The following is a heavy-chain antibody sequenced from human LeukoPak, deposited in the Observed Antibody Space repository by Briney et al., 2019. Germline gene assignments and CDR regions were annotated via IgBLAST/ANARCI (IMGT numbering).Heavy chain of an antibody. CDR2: ISGSGGST. V-gene: IGHV3-23*01. Sequence: PGGSLRLFCAASGFTFSSYAMSWVRQAPGKGLEWVSAISGSGGSTYYADSVKGRFTISRDNSKNTLYLQMNSLRAEDTALYYCAKGAGYSGYVYLDYWGQGTLVTVSS. J-gene: IGHJ4*02. CDR3: AKGAGYSGYVYLDY. D-gene: IGHD5-12*01. CDR1: GFTFSSYA.